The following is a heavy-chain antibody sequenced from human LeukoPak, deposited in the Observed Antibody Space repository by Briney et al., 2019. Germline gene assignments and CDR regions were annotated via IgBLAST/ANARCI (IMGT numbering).Heavy chain of an antibody. CDR1: GGSISSGGYY. V-gene: IGHV4-31*03. D-gene: IGHD2-2*01. CDR3: ARDRVHSYCSSTSCYEDYYYYGMDV. J-gene: IGHJ6*02. CDR2: IYYSGST. Sequence: SETLSLTCTVSGGSISSGGYYWSWIRQHPGKGLEWIGYIYYSGSTYYNPSLKSRVTISVDTSKNQFSPKLSSVTAADTAVYYCARDRVHSYCSSTSCYEDYYYYGMDVWGQGTTVTVSS.